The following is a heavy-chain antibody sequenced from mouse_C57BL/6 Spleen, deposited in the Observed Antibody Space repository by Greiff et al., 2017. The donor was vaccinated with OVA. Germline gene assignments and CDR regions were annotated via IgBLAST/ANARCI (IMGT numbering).Heavy chain of an antibody. CDR3: ARDHYSNGGYAMDY. J-gene: IGHJ4*01. D-gene: IGHD2-5*01. CDR1: GFTFSDYY. V-gene: IGHV5-16*01. Sequence: EVKLMESEGGLVQPGSSMKLSCTASGFTFSDYYMAWVRQVPEKGLEWVANINYDGSSTYYLDSLKSRFIISRDNAKNILYLQMSSLKSEDTATYYCARDHYSNGGYAMDYWGQGTSVTVSS. CDR2: INYDGSST.